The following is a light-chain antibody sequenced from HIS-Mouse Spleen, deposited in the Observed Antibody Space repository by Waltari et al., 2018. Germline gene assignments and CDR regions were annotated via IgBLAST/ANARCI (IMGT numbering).Light chain of an antibody. J-gene: IGKJ3*01. CDR2: AAS. CDR1: QSISSY. CDR3: QQSYSTPIFT. Sequence: DIQMTQSPSSLSASVGDRVTITCRASQSISSYLNWYQQKPGKAPKLLIYAASSLQSGVPSRFSGSGSGTDFTLTISSLQPEDFATYYCQQSYSTPIFTFGPGPKWISN. V-gene: IGKV1-39*01.